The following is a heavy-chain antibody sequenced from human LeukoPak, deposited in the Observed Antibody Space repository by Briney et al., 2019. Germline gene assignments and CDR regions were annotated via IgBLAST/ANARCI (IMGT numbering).Heavy chain of an antibody. D-gene: IGHD1-26*01. V-gene: IGHV3-23*01. Sequence: GGSLRLSCAASGFTFSSSAMSWVRQVPGKGLEWVSGISASGGSTNYADSVKGRFTISRDNSKNTLYLQMNSLRAEDTAVYYCARDPGIVGAPDYWGQGTLVTVSS. J-gene: IGHJ4*02. CDR3: ARDPGIVGAPDY. CDR1: GFTFSSSA. CDR2: ISASGGST.